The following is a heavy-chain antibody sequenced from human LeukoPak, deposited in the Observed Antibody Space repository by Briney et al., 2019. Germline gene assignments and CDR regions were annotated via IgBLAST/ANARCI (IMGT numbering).Heavy chain of an antibody. CDR1: GFSISSGYY. J-gene: IGHJ4*02. D-gene: IGHD3-9*01. CDR2: IYHSGST. CDR3: ARRSTRYDILTGYSLYIFDY. Sequence: SETLSLTCTVSGFSISSGYYWGWIRQPPGKGLEWIGTIYHSGSTYYNPSLKSRVTVSVDTSKNQFSLKLSSVTAADTAVYYCARRSTRYDILTGYSLYIFDYWGQGTLVTVSS. V-gene: IGHV4-38-2*02.